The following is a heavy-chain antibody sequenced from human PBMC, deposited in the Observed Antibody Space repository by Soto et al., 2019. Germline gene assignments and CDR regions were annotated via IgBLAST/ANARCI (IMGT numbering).Heavy chain of an antibody. CDR1: GFSLSNNRMG. V-gene: IGHV2-26*01. Sequence: QVTLKESGPVLVKPTETLTLTCTVSGFSLSNNRMGVSWIRQPPGKALEWLAHIFSNDEESYTTSLTSRLTISKDTSKSQVVLSMTNMVPVDTATYYCTRIEKGSATYTWGEGTLFTVSS. CDR2: IFSNDEE. CDR3: TRIEKGSATYT. D-gene: IGHD3-10*01. J-gene: IGHJ5*02.